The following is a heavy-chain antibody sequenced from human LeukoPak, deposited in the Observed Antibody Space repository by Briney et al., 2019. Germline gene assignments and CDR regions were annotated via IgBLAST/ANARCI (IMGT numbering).Heavy chain of an antibody. CDR3: TRGPTEQWLYYGMDV. CDR1: GFTFGDHA. CDR2: IRSKSYGGTT. Sequence: QPGRSLRLSCRTSGFTFGDHAMSWVRQAPGKGLEWVGFIRSKSYGGTTEYAASVKGRFTISRDDSKSIAYLQMNSLKTEDTAVYYCTRGPTEQWLYYGMDVWGQGTTVTVSS. D-gene: IGHD6-19*01. V-gene: IGHV3-49*04. J-gene: IGHJ6*02.